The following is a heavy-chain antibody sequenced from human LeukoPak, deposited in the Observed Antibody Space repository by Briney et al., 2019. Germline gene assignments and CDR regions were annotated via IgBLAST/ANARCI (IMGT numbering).Heavy chain of an antibody. CDR1: GGSFSGYY. V-gene: IGHV4-34*01. J-gene: IGHJ6*03. Sequence: SETLSLTCAVYGGSFSGYYWSWIRQPPGKGLEWIGEINHSGSTNYNPSLKSRVTISVDKSKNQFSLKLSSVTAADTAVYYCARAYPDNSSGWYGGDYYYMDVWGKGTTVTISS. CDR3: ARAYPDNSSGWYGGDYYYMDV. CDR2: INHSGST. D-gene: IGHD6-19*01.